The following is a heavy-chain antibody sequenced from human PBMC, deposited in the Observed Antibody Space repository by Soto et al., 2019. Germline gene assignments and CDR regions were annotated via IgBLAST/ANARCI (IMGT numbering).Heavy chain of an antibody. CDR2: IYYSGNT. CDR3: ARDRLMATGGTAGHHVGLDV. V-gene: IGHV4-31*01. Sequence: SETLSLTCTVSGGSIRSGGYSGSWVRQNPRRGLEWIGNIYYSGNTYYNPSLKSPLTISKDTSKNQFSLNLSSVTAADTAVYYCARDRLMATGGTAGHHVGLDVWGQGTTVTVSS. D-gene: IGHD2-8*01. CDR1: GGSIRSGGYS. J-gene: IGHJ6*02.